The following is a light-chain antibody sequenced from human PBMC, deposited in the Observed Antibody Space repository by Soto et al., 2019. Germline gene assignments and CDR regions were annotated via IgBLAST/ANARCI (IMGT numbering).Light chain of an antibody. CDR3: QQSYSTWT. V-gene: IGKV1-39*01. CDR2: AES. Sequence: DIQMTQSPSSLSASVGDRVTITCRASQSISSYLNWYQQKPGKAPKLLIYAESSLQIGVPSRFSGSGSGTDFTLTISSLQPEYFATYYCQQSYSTWTFGQGTKVEIK. CDR1: QSISSY. J-gene: IGKJ1*01.